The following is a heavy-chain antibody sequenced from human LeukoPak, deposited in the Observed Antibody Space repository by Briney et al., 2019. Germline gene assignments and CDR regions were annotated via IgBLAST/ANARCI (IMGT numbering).Heavy chain of an antibody. CDR1: GLSVSSNY. CDR3: ARGRESSGWYSD. J-gene: IGHJ4*02. Sequence: GGSLRLSCAASGLSVSSNYMNWVRQAPGKGLEWVSILYSGGNTGDNTYYADSVKGRFSISRDSSKNTIYLQTNSLRAEDTAVYYCARGRESSGWYSDWGQGTLVTVSS. V-gene: IGHV3-66*01. D-gene: IGHD6-19*01. CDR2: LYSGGNTGDNT.